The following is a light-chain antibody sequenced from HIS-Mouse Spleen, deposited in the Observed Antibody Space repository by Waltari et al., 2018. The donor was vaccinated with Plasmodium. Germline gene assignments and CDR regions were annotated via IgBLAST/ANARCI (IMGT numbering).Light chain of an antibody. CDR1: ALPKKY. J-gene: IGLJ3*02. V-gene: IGLV3-10*01. CDR3: YSTDSSGNHRV. Sequence: SYELTQPPSLSVSPGQTARITCSGDALPKKYAYWYTQKSGQAPVLVIYEDSKRPSGIPGRFSGSSSGTMATLTISGAQVEDEADYYCYSTDSSGNHRVFGGGTKLTVL. CDR2: EDS.